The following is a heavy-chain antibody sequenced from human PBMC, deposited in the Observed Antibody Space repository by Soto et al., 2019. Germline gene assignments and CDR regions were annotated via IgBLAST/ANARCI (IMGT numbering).Heavy chain of an antibody. Sequence: QVQLVQSGAEVKKPGASVKVSCKASGYTFTSYDINWVRQATGQGLEWMGWMNPNSGNTGYAQKFQGRVAITRNTSICTAYWLLRSLRSGDTAVYYCAMEVVWGMDVWGQGTTVTVSS. CDR2: MNPNSGNT. V-gene: IGHV1-8*01. J-gene: IGHJ6*02. D-gene: IGHD2-15*01. CDR3: AMEVVWGMDV. CDR1: GYTFTSYD.